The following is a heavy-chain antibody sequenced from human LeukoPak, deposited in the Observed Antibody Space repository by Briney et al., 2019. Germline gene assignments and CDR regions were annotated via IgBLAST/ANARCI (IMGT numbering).Heavy chain of an antibody. CDR1: GYTFTSYA. CDR2: INTNTGNP. Sequence: EASVKVSCKASGYTFTSYAMNWVRQAPGQGLEWMGWINTNTGNPTYAQGFTGRFVLSLDTSVSTAYLQISSLKAEDTAVYYRARTLTYCTNGVFYKSYYGMDVWGQGTTVTVSS. CDR3: ARTLTYCTNGVFYKSYYGMDV. D-gene: IGHD2-8*01. J-gene: IGHJ6*02. V-gene: IGHV7-4-1*02.